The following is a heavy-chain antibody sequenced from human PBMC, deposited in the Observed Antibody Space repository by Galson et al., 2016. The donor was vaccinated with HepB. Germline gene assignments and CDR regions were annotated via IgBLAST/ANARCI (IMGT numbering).Heavy chain of an antibody. CDR3: ARGRVSSFNTYWYFDL. D-gene: IGHD6-13*01. CDR2: ISYDGSNK. Sequence: SLRLSCAASGFTFNTYAVHWVRQAPGKGLEWVAVISYDGSNKFYGDSEKGRFTISRDNSKNMLYLQMNDVRTEDTAVYFCARGRVSSFNTYWYFDLWGHGTLVTVSS. V-gene: IGHV3-30-3*01. J-gene: IGHJ2*01. CDR1: GFTFNTYA.